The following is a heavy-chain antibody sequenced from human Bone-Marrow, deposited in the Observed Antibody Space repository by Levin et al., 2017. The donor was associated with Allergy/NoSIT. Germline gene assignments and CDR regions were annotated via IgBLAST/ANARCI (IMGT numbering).Heavy chain of an antibody. J-gene: IGHJ4*02. Sequence: GGSLRLSCAASGFRFDDYGMTWVRQAPGKGLEWVSGINWNGGSSGYVDSVEGRFTISRDNAKNSRYLQRNSLRAEDTAVYYCPRSGDYSGSRNYYGGYFDYWGQGTLVTVSS. D-gene: IGHD2-8*02. CDR1: GFRFDDYG. CDR2: INWNGGSS. V-gene: IGHV3-20*04. CDR3: PRSGDYSGSRNYYGGYFDY.